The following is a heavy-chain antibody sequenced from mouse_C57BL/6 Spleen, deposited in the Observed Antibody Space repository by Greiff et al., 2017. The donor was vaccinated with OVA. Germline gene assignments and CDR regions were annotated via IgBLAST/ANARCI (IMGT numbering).Heavy chain of an antibody. CDR3: ARVGYGSSYWYFDV. CDR2: INPYNGGT. V-gene: IGHV1-19*01. J-gene: IGHJ1*03. D-gene: IGHD1-1*01. CDR1: GYTFTDYY. Sequence: EVQLPQSGPVLVKPGASVTMSCKASGYTFTDYYMNWVQQSHGKSLEWIGVINPYNGGTSYNQKFKGKATLTVDTSSSTAYMELNSLTSEDSAVYYCARVGYGSSYWYFDVWGTGSTVTVSS.